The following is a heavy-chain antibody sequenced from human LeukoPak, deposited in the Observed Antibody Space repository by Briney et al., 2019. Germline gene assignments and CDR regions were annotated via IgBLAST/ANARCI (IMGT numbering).Heavy chain of an antibody. V-gene: IGHV3-48*01. D-gene: IGHD3-22*01. CDR1: GFTFSSYS. CDR3: AKDRGIVVFRPFDY. Sequence: GGSLRLSCAASGFTFSSYSMNWVRQAPGKGLEWVSYISSSSSTIYYADSVKGRFTISRDNSKNTLYLQMNSLRAEDTAVYYCAKDRGIVVFRPFDYWGQGTLVTVSS. J-gene: IGHJ4*02. CDR2: ISSSSSTI.